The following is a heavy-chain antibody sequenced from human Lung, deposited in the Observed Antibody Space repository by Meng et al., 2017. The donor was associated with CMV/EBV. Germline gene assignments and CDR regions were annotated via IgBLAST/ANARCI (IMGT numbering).Heavy chain of an antibody. CDR1: GSTFTXXX. D-gene: IGHD2-15*01. CDR2: MXPNSGNT. V-gene: IGHV1-8*01. J-gene: IGHJ5*02. Sequence: ASGSTFTXXXINWVXXATGQGXEWMGWMXPNSGNTGYAQKFQGRVTMTRNTSISTAYMELSSLRSEDTAVYYCARGYCSGGSCPVFDPWGQGTLVTVFS. CDR3: ARGYCSGGSCPVFDP.